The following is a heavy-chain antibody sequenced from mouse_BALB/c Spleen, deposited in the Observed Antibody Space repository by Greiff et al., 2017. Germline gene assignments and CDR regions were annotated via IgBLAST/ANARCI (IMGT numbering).Heavy chain of an antibody. CDR3: AREGFSKDFDY. V-gene: IGHV3-6*02. Sequence: VQLKESGPDLVKPSQSLSLTCTVTGYSITSGYYWNWIRQFPGNKLEWMGYISYDGSNNYNPSLKNRISITRDTSKNQFFLKLNSVTTEDTATYYCAREGFSKDFDYWGQGTTLTVSS. J-gene: IGHJ2*01. CDR2: ISYDGSN. CDR1: GYSITSGYY.